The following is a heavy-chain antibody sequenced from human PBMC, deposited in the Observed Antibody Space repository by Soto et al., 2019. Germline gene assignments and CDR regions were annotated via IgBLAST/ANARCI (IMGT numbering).Heavy chain of an antibody. D-gene: IGHD3-10*01. CDR2: IIPIFGTA. CDR3: ASERGYYDGPGSYEAYWFDP. J-gene: IGHJ5*02. CDR1: GGTFSSYA. V-gene: IGHV1-69*12. Sequence: QVQLVQSGAEVKKPGSSVKVSCKASGGTFSSYAISWVRQAPGQGLEWMGGIIPIFGTANYAQKFQGRVTTSADEYTSTGYIELSSLRSEDWAVYYCASERGYYDGPGSYEAYWFDPWGQGTLVTVSS.